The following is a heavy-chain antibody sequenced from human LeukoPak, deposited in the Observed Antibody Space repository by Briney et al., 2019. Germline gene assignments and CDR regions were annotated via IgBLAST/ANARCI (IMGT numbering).Heavy chain of an antibody. J-gene: IGHJ5*02. Sequence: GASVKVSCKASGYTFTNYYMHWVRQAPGQGLEWMGLINPTGTGTNYAQKFRGRVTLTRDTSTTTVYMELSSLRSEDTAVYYCARVQVVDFDPWGQGTLVTVSS. V-gene: IGHV1-46*01. CDR3: ARVQVVDFDP. CDR2: INPTGTGT. D-gene: IGHD2-2*01. CDR1: GYTFTNYY.